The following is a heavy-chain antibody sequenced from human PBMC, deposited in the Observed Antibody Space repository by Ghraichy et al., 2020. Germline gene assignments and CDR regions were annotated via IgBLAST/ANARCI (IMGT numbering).Heavy chain of an antibody. D-gene: IGHD1-26*01. Sequence: GGSLRLSCAASGFTFSSYAMSWVRQAPGKGLEWVSSITDGGYSPYYADSVKGRFTISRDNSKNTLYLQMNSLTAEDTAVYYCAKMQSGCYSRQYGMGVWGQGTTVTVSS. CDR1: GFTFSSYA. V-gene: IGHV3-23*01. CDR3: AKMQSGCYSRQYGMGV. CDR2: ITDGGYSP. J-gene: IGHJ6*02.